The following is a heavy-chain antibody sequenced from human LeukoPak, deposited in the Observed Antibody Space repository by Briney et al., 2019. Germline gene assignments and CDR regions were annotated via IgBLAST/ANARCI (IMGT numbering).Heavy chain of an antibody. D-gene: IGHD3/OR15-3a*01. CDR2: IYPNGRT. J-gene: IGHJ4*02. CDR3: ARAWTGDY. Sequence: GGSLRLSCAASGLSVSDNYMTWVRQAPGKGLDRVSIIYPNGRTYYADSVKGRFTISRDNSKNTLNLQMNSLRVEDTAVYYCARAWTGDYWGQGTLVTVSS. CDR1: GLSVSDNY. V-gene: IGHV3-53*01.